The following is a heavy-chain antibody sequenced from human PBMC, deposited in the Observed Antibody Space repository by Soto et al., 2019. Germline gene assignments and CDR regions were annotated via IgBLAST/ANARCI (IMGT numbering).Heavy chain of an antibody. J-gene: IGHJ4*02. V-gene: IGHV4-39*01. CDR3: ARHFDY. CDR1: GGSISSSSYY. Sequence: SSETLSITCTVSGGSISSSSYYWGWIRQPPGKGLEWIGSIYYSGSTYYNPSLKSRVTISVDTSKNQFSLKLSSVTAADTAVYYCARHFDYWGQGTLVTVSS. CDR2: IYYSGST.